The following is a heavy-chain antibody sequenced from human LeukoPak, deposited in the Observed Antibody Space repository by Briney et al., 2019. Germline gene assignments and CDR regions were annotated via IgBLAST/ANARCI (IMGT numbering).Heavy chain of an antibody. J-gene: IGHJ3*02. CDR3: ARDCSGGSCYSGDAFDI. CDR1: GGSISSGGYY. Sequence: TLSLTCTVSGGSISSGGYYGSWIRQHPGKGLEWIGDIYYSGSTYYNPSLKSRVTISVDTSKNQFYMKLSSVTAADTAVYYCARDCSGGSCYSGDAFDIWGQGTMVTVSS. D-gene: IGHD2-15*01. V-gene: IGHV4-31*03. CDR2: IYYSGST.